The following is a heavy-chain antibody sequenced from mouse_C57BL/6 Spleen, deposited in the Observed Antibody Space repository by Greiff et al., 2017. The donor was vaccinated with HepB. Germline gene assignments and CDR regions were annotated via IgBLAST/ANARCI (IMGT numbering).Heavy chain of an antibody. D-gene: IGHD1-1*01. V-gene: IGHV10-1*01. CDR3: VRQNYVRYFDV. J-gene: IGHJ1*03. CDR2: IRSKSNNYAT. Sequence: DVKLVESGGGLVQPKGSLKLSCAASGFSFNTYAMNWVRQAPGKGLEWVARIRSKSNNYATYYADSVKDRFTISRDDSESMLYLQMNNLKTEDTAMYYCVRQNYVRYFDVWGTVTTVTVSS. CDR1: GFSFNTYA.